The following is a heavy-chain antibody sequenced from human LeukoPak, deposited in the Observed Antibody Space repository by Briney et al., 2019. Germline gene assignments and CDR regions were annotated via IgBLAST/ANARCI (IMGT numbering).Heavy chain of an antibody. V-gene: IGHV3-7*01. J-gene: IGHJ4*02. Sequence: PGGSLRLSCAASGFTFSSYWMSWVRQAPGKGLEWVANIKQDGSNKYYADSVKGRFTISRDSSKNTLYLQMNSLRAEDTAVYYCAKDTPDQLLQFDYWGQGTLVTVSS. CDR3: AKDTPDQLLQFDY. CDR2: IKQDGSNK. CDR1: GFTFSSYW. D-gene: IGHD2-2*01.